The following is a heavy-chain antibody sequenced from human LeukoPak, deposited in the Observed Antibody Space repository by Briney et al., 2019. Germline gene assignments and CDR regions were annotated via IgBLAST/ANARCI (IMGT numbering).Heavy chain of an antibody. CDR3: ASGGVVGPSTYWFYNL. CDR1: GFTFSSYS. J-gene: IGHJ2*01. Sequence: GGSLGLSCAASGFTFSSYSMNWVRQAPGKGLEWVSYISISSSTIYYADSGKGRFTISRDNAKTSLFLQMNSLRVEDTAVYYCASGGVVGPSTYWFYNLWGRGTRVTVSS. V-gene: IGHV3-48*04. D-gene: IGHD1-26*01. CDR2: ISISSSTI.